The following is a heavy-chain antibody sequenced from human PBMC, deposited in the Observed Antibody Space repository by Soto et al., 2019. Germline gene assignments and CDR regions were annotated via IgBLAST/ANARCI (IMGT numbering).Heavy chain of an antibody. CDR3: ARGGPENDY. Sequence: QVQLVQSGAEVKKPGSSVKVSCKASGGTFSSYALSWVRQAPGQGLEWMGGIIPMSGATNYAQKFQGRVTFTADESTTTAYLELTSLSYVDTAVYYCARGGPENDYWGQGTLVTVSS. V-gene: IGHV1-69*12. D-gene: IGHD1-26*01. CDR2: IIPMSGAT. J-gene: IGHJ4*02. CDR1: GGTFSSYA.